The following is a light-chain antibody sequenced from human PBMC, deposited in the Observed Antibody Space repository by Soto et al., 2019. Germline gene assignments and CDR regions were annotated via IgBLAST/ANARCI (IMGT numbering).Light chain of an antibody. CDR2: AAS. V-gene: IGKV1-39*01. CDR3: QQSYTFRT. J-gene: IGKJ1*01. CDR1: QTISSY. Sequence: DIQMTQSQSSLSPSAGDRVTITCRASQTISSYLNWYQQRPGKAPELLIYAASSLQSGVPPRFSGSGSGTDFTLTISSLQPEDFATYYCQQSYTFRTFGQGTKVDIK.